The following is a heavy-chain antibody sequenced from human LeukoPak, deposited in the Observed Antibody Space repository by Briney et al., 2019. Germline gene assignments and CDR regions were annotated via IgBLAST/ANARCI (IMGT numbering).Heavy chain of an antibody. CDR2: INPNSGDT. CDR3: VREHSWDANWFDP. D-gene: IGHD6-13*01. J-gene: IGHJ5*02. V-gene: IGHV1-2*02. Sequence: ASVKVSCKASGYSFTGYYMHWVRQAPGQGLEWMGWINPNSGDTKYAQKFQGRVTMNRDTSISTVYMELSRLRYDDTAVYYCVREHSWDANWFDPWGQGTLVTVSS. CDR1: GYSFTGYY.